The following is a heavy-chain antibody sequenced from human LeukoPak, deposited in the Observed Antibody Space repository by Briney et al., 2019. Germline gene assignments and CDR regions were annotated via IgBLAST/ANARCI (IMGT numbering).Heavy chain of an antibody. D-gene: IGHD5-18*01. J-gene: IGHJ4*02. CDR1: GFTFSSYW. Sequence: GGSLRLSCAASGFTFSSYWMHWVRHTPGKGLVWVSRIKGDGSSTSYADSAKGRFTISRDNAKNTLYLQMNSLRAEDTAVYYCARDGYSFGHDFDYWGQGTLVTVSS. CDR2: IKGDGSST. CDR3: ARDGYSFGHDFDY. V-gene: IGHV3-74*01.